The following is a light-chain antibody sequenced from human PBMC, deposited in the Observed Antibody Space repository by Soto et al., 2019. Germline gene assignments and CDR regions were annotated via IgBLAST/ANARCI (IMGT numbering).Light chain of an antibody. CDR1: QSISSW. CDR3: QQYGSSSPWT. CDR2: KAS. Sequence: DIQMTQSPSTLSASVGDRVTITCRASQSISSWLAWYQQKPGRAPKLLIYKASSLETGVPSRFSGSGSGTEFTLIISCLQPDDFPSYYCQQYGSSSPWTFGQGTKVEIK. J-gene: IGKJ1*01. V-gene: IGKV1-5*03.